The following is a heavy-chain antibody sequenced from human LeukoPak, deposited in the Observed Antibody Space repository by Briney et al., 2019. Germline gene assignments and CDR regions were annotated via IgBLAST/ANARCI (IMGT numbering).Heavy chain of an antibody. Sequence: SETLSLTCAVYIDSFSNYHWNWIRQTPAKGMEWIGEVNESGGTNISPSLRSRVTISVDTSKNQFSLKLSSVTAADTAVYYCARDRGWSSGWFDSYYFDYWGQGTLVTVSS. CDR1: IDSFSNYH. V-gene: IGHV4-34*01. CDR2: VNESGGT. J-gene: IGHJ4*02. CDR3: ARDRGWSSGWFDSYYFDY. D-gene: IGHD6-19*01.